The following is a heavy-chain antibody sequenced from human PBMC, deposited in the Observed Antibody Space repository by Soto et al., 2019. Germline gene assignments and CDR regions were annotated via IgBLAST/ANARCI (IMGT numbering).Heavy chain of an antibody. V-gene: IGHV3-30*18. CDR2: ISYDGRNK. J-gene: IGHJ6*02. Sequence: QVQLVESGGGGVQPGRSLRLSCEASGFTFSSYGMHWVRQAPGKGLGWVAVISYDGRNKYYADSVKGRFTISRDNSKNTLYLQMSSLRPEDTAVYYCVKDGSSGWPYYYGMDVWGQGTTVTVSS. CDR1: GFTFSSYG. D-gene: IGHD6-19*01. CDR3: VKDGSSGWPYYYGMDV.